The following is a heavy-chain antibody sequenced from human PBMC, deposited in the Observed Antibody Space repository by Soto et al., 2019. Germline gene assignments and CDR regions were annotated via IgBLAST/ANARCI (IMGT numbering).Heavy chain of an antibody. CDR2: TYYSGST. CDR1: GAYISSYY. J-gene: IGHJ5*02. CDR3: ARTYCSGGSCYPGANWFDP. V-gene: IGHV4-59*01. D-gene: IGHD2-15*01. Sequence: SETLSLTCAVSGAYISSYYWSWIRQPPGKGLEWIGYTYYSGSTNYNPSLKSRVTMSVDTSKNQFSLKLNSVTAADTAVYYCARTYCSGGSCYPGANWFDPWGQGTLVTVSS.